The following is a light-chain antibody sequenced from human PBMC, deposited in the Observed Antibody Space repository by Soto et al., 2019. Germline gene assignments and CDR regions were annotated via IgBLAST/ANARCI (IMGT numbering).Light chain of an antibody. Sequence: VMTQAPATMSVSPGERATLSCRASQTINNNVAWYQLKDGQVPRLVVYGASTRATDIPARFSGSGSGTEFTLTIGSLQSEDFAVYYCQQYNNWPLTFGQGTRLEI. CDR2: GAS. CDR1: QTINNN. CDR3: QQYNNWPLT. J-gene: IGKJ5*01. V-gene: IGKV3-15*01.